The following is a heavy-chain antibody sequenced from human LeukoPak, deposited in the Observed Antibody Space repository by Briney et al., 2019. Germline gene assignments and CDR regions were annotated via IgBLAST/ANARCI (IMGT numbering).Heavy chain of an antibody. V-gene: IGHV4-28*06. Sequence: PSETLSLTCAVSGYSISSSNWWGWIRQPPGKGLEWIGYIYYSGSTNYNPSLKSRVSMSVDTSNNHFSLKLRSVTALDTAVYYCARSETGSYFNSWGQGTLVTVSS. CDR2: IYYSGST. CDR3: ARSETGSYFNS. CDR1: GYSISSSNW. J-gene: IGHJ4*02. D-gene: IGHD1-26*01.